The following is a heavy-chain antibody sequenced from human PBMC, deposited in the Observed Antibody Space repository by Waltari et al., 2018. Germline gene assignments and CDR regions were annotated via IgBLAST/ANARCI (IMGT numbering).Heavy chain of an antibody. CDR1: GFRVDDYG. D-gene: IGHD3-10*01. J-gene: IGHJ4*02. CDR3: VKGGWGFGAFYEQH. Sequence: EVQLVTSGGGLVQPGRSLRLACVGSGFRVDDYGMYGVRQRPGKGLEWLSGIVWNSGAIGYADSVRGRFSTYRDNARKSLYLQMGRLRPEDTALYYCVKGGWGFGAFYEQHWGQGIQVTVSS. V-gene: IGHV3-9*01. CDR2: IVWNSGAI.